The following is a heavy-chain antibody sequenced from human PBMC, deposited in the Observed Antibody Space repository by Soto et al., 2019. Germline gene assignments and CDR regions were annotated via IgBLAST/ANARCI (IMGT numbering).Heavy chain of an antibody. CDR1: GITVSSYY. CDR3: ARIPYDNSGTIFDY. Sequence: GGSLRLSCAVSGITVSSYYMSWVRQAAGKGLEWVSVIYAGTITYYADSVKGRFTIYRDDSKNTLNLEMNSLRVEDTAVYYCARIPYDNSGTIFDYWGQGTLVTVSS. CDR2: IYAGTIT. D-gene: IGHD3-22*01. V-gene: IGHV3-53*01. J-gene: IGHJ4*02.